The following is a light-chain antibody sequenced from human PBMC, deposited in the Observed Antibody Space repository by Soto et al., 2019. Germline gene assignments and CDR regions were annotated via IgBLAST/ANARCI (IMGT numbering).Light chain of an antibody. CDR2: GAS. CDR3: QKRNIWPPVT. Sequence: EIVLTQSPGTLSLSPGETATLSCRASQSVSSTYLAWCQQKPGQAPGLLLYGASNRASGIPDRFAGSGSGTDLTLTISRLEPEDFAVYYCQKRNIWPPVTFGQGTRLEIK. V-gene: IGKV3D-20*02. J-gene: IGKJ5*01. CDR1: QSVSSTY.